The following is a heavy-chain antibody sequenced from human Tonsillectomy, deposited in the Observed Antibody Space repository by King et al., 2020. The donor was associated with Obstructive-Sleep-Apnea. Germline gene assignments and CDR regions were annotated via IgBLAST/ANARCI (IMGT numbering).Heavy chain of an antibody. CDR2: IYPGDSDT. V-gene: IGHV5-51*01. Sequence: VQLVESGAEVKKPGECLKISCQGSGYSFPNYWIGWVRQMPGKGPEWMGIIYPGDSDTRYSPSFQGQVTISTDKSISTAYLQWSSLRASDTAMYYCARIDGSYSVHFDIWGQGTMVTVSS. J-gene: IGHJ3*02. CDR3: ARIDGSYSVHFDI. CDR1: GYSFPNYW. D-gene: IGHD1-26*01.